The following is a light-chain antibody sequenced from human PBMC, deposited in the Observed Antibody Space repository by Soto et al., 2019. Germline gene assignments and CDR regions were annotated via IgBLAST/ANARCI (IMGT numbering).Light chain of an antibody. J-gene: IGLJ2*01. CDR1: SSDVGGSNY. Sequence: QSALTQPASVSGSPGQSITISCTGTSSDVGGSNYVSWYQQHPGEAPKLLIYEVSNRPLGVSNRFSGSKSGNTASLTISGLQAEDEADYYCNSYTRVSTGVVFGGGTKLTVL. CDR3: NSYTRVSTGVV. CDR2: EVS. V-gene: IGLV2-14*01.